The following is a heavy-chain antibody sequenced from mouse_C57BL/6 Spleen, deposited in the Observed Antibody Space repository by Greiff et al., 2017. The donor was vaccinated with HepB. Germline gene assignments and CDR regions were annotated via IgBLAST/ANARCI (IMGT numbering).Heavy chain of an antibody. CDR3: ARKDYGYDDFDY. J-gene: IGHJ2*01. V-gene: IGHV1-69*01. D-gene: IGHD2-2*01. Sequence: QVQLKQPGAELVMPGASVKLSCKASGYTFTSYWMHWVQQRPGQGLEWIGEIDPSDSYTNYNQKFKGKSTLTVDKSTSTAYMQLSSLTSEDSAVYYCARKDYGYDDFDYWGQGTTLTVSS. CDR1: GYTFTSYW. CDR2: IDPSDSYT.